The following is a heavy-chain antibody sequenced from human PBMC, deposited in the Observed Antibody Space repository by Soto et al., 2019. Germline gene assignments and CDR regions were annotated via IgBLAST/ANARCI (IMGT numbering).Heavy chain of an antibody. Sequence: EVQLLESGGGFVQAGGSLRLSCAASGFTFSSYAMSWVRQAPGKGLEWVSSISATGGNTYDADSVKSRFLISRDNSKNKLYLQMYRLRVEDTALYYCARGRMKGALVGDAFDFWGQGTMLTVSS. CDR3: ARGRMKGALVGDAFDF. CDR1: GFTFSSYA. CDR2: ISATGGNT. D-gene: IGHD1-26*01. J-gene: IGHJ3*01. V-gene: IGHV3-23*01.